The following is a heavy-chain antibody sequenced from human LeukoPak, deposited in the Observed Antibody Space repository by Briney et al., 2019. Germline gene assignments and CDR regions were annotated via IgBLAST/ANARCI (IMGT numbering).Heavy chain of an antibody. CDR1: GFTFSSYA. V-gene: IGHV3-23*01. Sequence: GGSLRLSCAASGFTFSSYAMSWVRQAPGKGLEWVSAISGSGGSTYYADSVKGRFTISRDNSKNTLYLQMNSLRAEDTAVYYCAKDIGYCSGGSCYSNSLIDYWGQGTLVTVSS. CDR2: ISGSGGST. CDR3: AKDIGYCSGGSCYSNSLIDY. D-gene: IGHD2-15*01. J-gene: IGHJ4*02.